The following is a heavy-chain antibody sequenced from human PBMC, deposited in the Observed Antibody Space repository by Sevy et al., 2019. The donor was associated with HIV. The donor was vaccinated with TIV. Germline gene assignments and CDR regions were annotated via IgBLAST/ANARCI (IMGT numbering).Heavy chain of an antibody. Sequence: GGSLRLSCAASGFTFSSYAMSWVRQAPGKGLEWVSAISGSGGSTYYADSVKGRFTISRDNFKNTLYLQMNSLRAEDTAVYYCAKDGSDYYGSGSYLIFDYWGQGTLVTVSS. CDR1: GFTFSSYA. CDR3: AKDGSDYYGSGSYLIFDY. CDR2: ISGSGGST. D-gene: IGHD3-10*01. V-gene: IGHV3-23*01. J-gene: IGHJ4*02.